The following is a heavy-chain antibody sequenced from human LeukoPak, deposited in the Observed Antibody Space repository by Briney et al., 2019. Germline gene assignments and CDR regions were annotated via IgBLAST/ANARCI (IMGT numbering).Heavy chain of an antibody. CDR2: ISSSGSTI. D-gene: IGHD4-11*01. CDR3: ARAPYDYSNYRYYYYMDV. J-gene: IGHJ6*03. CDR1: GGSISSDC. Sequence: ETLSLTCTVSGGSISSDCWSWIRQPGGRGLEWVSYISSSGSTIYYADSVKGRFTISRDNAKNSLYLQMNSLRAEDTAVYYCARAPYDYSNYRYYYYMDVWGKGTTVTVSS. V-gene: IGHV3-11*01.